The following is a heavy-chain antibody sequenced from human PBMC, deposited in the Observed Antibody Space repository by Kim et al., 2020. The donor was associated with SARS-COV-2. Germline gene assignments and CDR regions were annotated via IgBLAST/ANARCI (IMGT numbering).Heavy chain of an antibody. D-gene: IGHD5-18*01. J-gene: IGHJ6*02. V-gene: IGHV4-59*01. CDR3: ARIGYSYGYGYYYGMDV. Sequence: KSRVTRSVDTSKNQFSLKLSSVTAADTAVYYCARIGYSYGYGYYYGMDVWGQGTTVTVSS.